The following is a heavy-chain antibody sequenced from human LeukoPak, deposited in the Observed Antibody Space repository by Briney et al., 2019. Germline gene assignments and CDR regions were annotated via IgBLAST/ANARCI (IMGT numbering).Heavy chain of an antibody. Sequence: GGSLRLSCAASGFTFSSYGMHWVRQAPGKGLEWVAVIWYDGSNKYYADSVKGRFTISRDNSKNTLYLQTNSLRAEDTAVYYCAKGRDTAMVSVCDYWGQGTLVTVSS. J-gene: IGHJ4*02. CDR1: GFTFSSYG. CDR3: AKGRDTAMVSVCDY. CDR2: IWYDGSNK. V-gene: IGHV3-33*06. D-gene: IGHD5-18*01.